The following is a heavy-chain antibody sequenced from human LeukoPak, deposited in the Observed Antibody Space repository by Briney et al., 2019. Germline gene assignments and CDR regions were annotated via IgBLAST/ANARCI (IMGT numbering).Heavy chain of an antibody. Sequence: GRSLRLSCAASGFTFDDYAMNWVRQAPGKGLEWVSGISWNSGSIGYADSVKGRFTITRDNTKNSLYLQMNSLRAEDTALYYCAKDNGAVAGTDDAFDYWGQGTLVTVSS. CDR2: ISWNSGSI. J-gene: IGHJ4*02. V-gene: IGHV3-9*01. D-gene: IGHD6-19*01. CDR3: AKDNGAVAGTDDAFDY. CDR1: GFTFDDYA.